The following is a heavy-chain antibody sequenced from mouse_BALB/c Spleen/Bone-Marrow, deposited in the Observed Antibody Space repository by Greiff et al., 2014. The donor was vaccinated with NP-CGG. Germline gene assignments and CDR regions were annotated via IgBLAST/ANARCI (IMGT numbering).Heavy chain of an antibody. J-gene: IGHJ4*01. CDR2: INPSTGYT. CDR1: GYTFTSYW. V-gene: IGHV1-7*01. D-gene: IGHD2-1*01. Sequence: VKLQESGAELVKPGASVKMSCKASGYTFTSYWMHWVKQRPGQGLEWIGYINPSTGYTDYNQKFNDKATLTADKSSSTAYMQLSSLTSKDAAVYYCARGNPLYAMDYWGQGTSVTVSS. CDR3: ARGNPLYAMDY.